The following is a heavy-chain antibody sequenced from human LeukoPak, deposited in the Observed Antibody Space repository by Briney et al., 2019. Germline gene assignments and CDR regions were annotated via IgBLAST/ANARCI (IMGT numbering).Heavy chain of an antibody. D-gene: IGHD4-17*01. CDR3: ARVSVTKPHFDY. CDR1: GGSISSYY. J-gene: IGHJ4*02. Sequence: SETLSLTCTVSGGSISSYYWSWIRQPAGKGLEWIGRIYTSGSTNYNPSLKSRVNMSVDTSKNQFSLKLSSVTAADTAVYYCARVSVTKPHFDYWGQGTLVTVSS. V-gene: IGHV4-4*07. CDR2: IYTSGST.